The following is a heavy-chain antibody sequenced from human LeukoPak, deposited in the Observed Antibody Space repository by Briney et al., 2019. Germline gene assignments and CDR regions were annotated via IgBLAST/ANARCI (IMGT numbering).Heavy chain of an antibody. Sequence: GASVKVSCKASGYTFTSYYMHWVRQAPGQGLEWMGIINPSGGSTSYAQNFQGRVTMTRDTSTSTAYMELSSLRSEDTAVYYCARVGSGDDIFYAYWGQGTLVTVSS. D-gene: IGHD5-12*01. CDR3: ARVGSGDDIFYAY. CDR2: INPSGGST. V-gene: IGHV1-46*01. CDR1: GYTFTSYY. J-gene: IGHJ4*02.